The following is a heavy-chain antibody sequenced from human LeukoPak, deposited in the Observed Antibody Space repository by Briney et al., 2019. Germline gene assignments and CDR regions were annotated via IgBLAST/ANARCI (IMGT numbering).Heavy chain of an antibody. CDR2: IRYDGSNK. Sequence: PSGGSLRLSCAASGFTVSSNYMSWVRQAPGKGLEWVAFIRYDGSNKYYADSVKGRFTISRDNSKNTLYLQMNSLRAEDTAVYYCAKNPGSSGYGNYYYYYMDVWGKGTTVTISS. CDR1: GFTVSSNY. D-gene: IGHD6-19*01. V-gene: IGHV3-30*02. J-gene: IGHJ6*03. CDR3: AKNPGSSGYGNYYYYYMDV.